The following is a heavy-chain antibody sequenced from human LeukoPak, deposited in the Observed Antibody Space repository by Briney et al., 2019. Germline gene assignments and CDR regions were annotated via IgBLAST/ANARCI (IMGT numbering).Heavy chain of an antibody. J-gene: IGHJ4*02. D-gene: IGHD3-22*01. CDR1: GFTFSTYG. CDR3: ARGYYYDSSAYYSAFDY. V-gene: IGHV3-33*01. CDR2: IWYDGSNK. Sequence: PGGSLRLSCAASGFTFSTYGMHWVRQAPGKGLEWVAVIWYDGSNKYYADSVKGRFTISRDNSKNTLYLQMNGLRAEDTAVYYCARGYYYDSSAYYSAFDYWGQGTLVTVSS.